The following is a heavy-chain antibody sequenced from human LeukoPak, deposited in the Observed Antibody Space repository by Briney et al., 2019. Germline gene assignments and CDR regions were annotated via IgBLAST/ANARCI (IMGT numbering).Heavy chain of an antibody. J-gene: IGHJ4*02. CDR3: ARRGGAYTSLDY. CDR2: ISYDGSDK. CDR1: GFTFSSYA. Sequence: GRSLRLSCAASGFTFSSYAMHWVRQAPGKGLEWVAVISYDGSDKYYADSVKGRFTISRDNSKNTLYLQMNSLRAEDTAVCYCARRGGAYTSLDYWGQGTLVTVSS. V-gene: IGHV3-30-3*01. D-gene: IGHD1-14*01.